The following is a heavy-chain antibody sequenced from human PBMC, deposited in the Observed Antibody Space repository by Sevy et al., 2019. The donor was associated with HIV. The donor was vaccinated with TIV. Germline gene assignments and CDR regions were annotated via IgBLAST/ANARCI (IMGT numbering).Heavy chain of an antibody. V-gene: IGHV4-59*13. CDR2: IYYSGST. Sequence: SETLSLTCTVSGGSISSYYWSWIRQPPGKGLDWIGYIYYSGSTNYNPSLKSRVTISVDTSKNQFSLKLTSVTAADTAVYYCARDPGIAVAGEYYFDYWGQGTLVTVSS. CDR3: ARDPGIAVAGEYYFDY. D-gene: IGHD6-19*01. CDR1: GGSISSYY. J-gene: IGHJ4*02.